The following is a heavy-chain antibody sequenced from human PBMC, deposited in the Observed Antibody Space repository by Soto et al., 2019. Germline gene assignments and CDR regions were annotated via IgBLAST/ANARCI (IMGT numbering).Heavy chain of an antibody. Sequence: EVQLLESGGGLVQPGGSLRLSCAASRFTFSSYAMSWVRQAPGKGLEWISAVSGSGGSTYYADSVKGRFTISRDNSKDTLDLQMNNLRAEDTAVYYCAKPPDYNWNDYWGQGTLVTVSS. V-gene: IGHV3-23*01. CDR2: VSGSGGST. J-gene: IGHJ4*02. D-gene: IGHD1-20*01. CDR3: AKPPDYNWNDY. CDR1: RFTFSSYA.